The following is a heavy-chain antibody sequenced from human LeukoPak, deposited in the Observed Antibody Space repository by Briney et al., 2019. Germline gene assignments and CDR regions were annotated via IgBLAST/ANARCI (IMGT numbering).Heavy chain of an antibody. Sequence: ASVTVSCKASGYTFTSYGISWVRQAPGQGLEWMGWISAYNGNTNYAQKLQGRVTMTTDTSTSTAYMELRSLRSDDTAVYYCARSRGIAAAVAYYYGMDVWGQGTTVTVSS. CDR2: ISAYNGNT. J-gene: IGHJ6*02. D-gene: IGHD6-13*01. CDR3: ARSRGIAAAVAYYYGMDV. V-gene: IGHV1-18*01. CDR1: GYTFTSYG.